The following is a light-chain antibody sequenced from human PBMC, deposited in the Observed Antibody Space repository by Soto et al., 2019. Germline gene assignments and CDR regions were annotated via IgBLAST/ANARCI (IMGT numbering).Light chain of an antibody. J-gene: IGKJ1*01. V-gene: IGKV3-20*01. Sequence: DIVFTQSPATLSCSPGERSTLSCRASQSVSSSYLAWYQQKPGQAPRLLIYGASSRATGIPDRFSGSGSGTDFTLTISRLEPEDFAVYYCQQYGSSPRTFGQGTKWIS. CDR1: QSVSSSY. CDR2: GAS. CDR3: QQYGSSPRT.